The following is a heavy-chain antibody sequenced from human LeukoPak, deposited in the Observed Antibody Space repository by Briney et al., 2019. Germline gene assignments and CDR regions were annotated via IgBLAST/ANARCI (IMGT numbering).Heavy chain of an antibody. CDR2: IYNDGST. V-gene: IGHV3-53*01. J-gene: IGHJ5*02. CDR3: ARGLGGGREWFDP. Sequence: GGSLRLSCEVSGFSISTNYMSWVRQAPGKGLEWISVIYNDGSTYYADSVKGRFTIFRDNFKNTVFLQMNNLRAEDTAMYFCARGLGGGREWFDPWGQGTLVTVSS. D-gene: IGHD3-16*01. CDR1: GFSISTNY.